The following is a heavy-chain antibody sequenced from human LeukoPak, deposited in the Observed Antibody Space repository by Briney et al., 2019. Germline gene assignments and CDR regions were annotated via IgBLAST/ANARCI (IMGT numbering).Heavy chain of an antibody. CDR2: INPNSGGT. V-gene: IGHV1-2*06. D-gene: IGHD3-22*01. J-gene: IGHJ4*02. CDR1: GYTFTGYY. Sequence: ASVKVSCKASGYTFTGYYMHWVRQAPGQGLEWMGRINPNSGGTNYAQKFQGRVTMTRDTSISTAYMELSRLRSDDTAVYYCASAVYDSSGCYYDYWGQRTLVTVSS. CDR3: ASAVYDSSGCYYDY.